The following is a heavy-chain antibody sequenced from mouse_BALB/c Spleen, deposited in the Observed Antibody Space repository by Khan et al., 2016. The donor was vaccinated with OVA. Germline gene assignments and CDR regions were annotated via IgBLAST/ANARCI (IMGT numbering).Heavy chain of an antibody. D-gene: IGHD2-10*01. V-gene: IGHV1S136*01. CDR1: GYTFTSYV. Sequence: EVQLQQSGPELVKPGASVKMSCKASGYTFTSYVIHWVKQKPGQGLEWIGYINPYNDGTKYNEKFKGQATLTSDKSSSTAYMEFSSLTSEDSAGXYCARSTYYGNPYAMDYWGQGTSVTVSS. CDR2: INPYNDGT. J-gene: IGHJ4*01. CDR3: ARSTYYGNPYAMDY.